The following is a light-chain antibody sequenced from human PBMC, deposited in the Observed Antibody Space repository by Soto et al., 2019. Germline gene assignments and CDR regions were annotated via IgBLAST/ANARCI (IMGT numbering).Light chain of an antibody. CDR2: DVS. Sequence: QSALTQPRSVSGSPGQSVTISCTGTSSDVGGYNYVSWYQQHPGKAPKLMIYDVSKRPSGVPDRFSGSKSGNTASLTISGLQAEDEADYYCCSYAGSNTFAVFGGGTKVTVL. CDR3: CSYAGSNTFAV. J-gene: IGLJ3*02. CDR1: SSDVGGYNY. V-gene: IGLV2-11*01.